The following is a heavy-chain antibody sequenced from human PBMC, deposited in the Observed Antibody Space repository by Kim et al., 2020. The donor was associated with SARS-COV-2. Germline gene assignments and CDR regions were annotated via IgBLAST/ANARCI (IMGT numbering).Heavy chain of an antibody. V-gene: IGHV3-30*18. J-gene: IGHJ4*02. CDR1: GFTFTSYA. D-gene: IGHD5-12*01. CDR2: ISYDGRNK. CDR3: AKDRVATIEAVGDYFDY. Sequence: GGSLRLSCAASGFTFTSYAMHWVRQAPGKGLEWVAVISYDGRNKYYADSVKGRFTISRDNSKNTLYLQMNSLRAEDTAVYYCAKDRVATIEAVGDYFDYWGQGTLVTVSS.